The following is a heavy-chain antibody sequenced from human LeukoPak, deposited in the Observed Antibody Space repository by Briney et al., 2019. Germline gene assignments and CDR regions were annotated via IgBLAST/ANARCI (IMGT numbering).Heavy chain of an antibody. V-gene: IGHV6-1*01. CDR3: VREGTSSADFDY. D-gene: IGHD6-19*01. CDR2: TYYRSTWYN. CDR1: GDSVSSNIAT. Sequence: SQTLSLTCAISGDSVSSNIATWNWIRQSPSRGLEWLGRTYYRSTWYNDYAVSVKSRITINPDTSKNQFSLHLTSVTPEDSAVFYCVREGTSSADFDYWGQGTLVTVSS. J-gene: IGHJ4*02.